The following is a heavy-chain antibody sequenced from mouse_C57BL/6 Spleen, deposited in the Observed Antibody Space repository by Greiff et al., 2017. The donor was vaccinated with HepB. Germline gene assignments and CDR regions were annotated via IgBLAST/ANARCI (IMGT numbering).Heavy chain of an antibody. CDR1: GFTFSDYG. V-gene: IGHV5-17*01. J-gene: IGHJ4*01. Sequence: DVMLVESGGGLVKPGGSLKLSCAASGFTFSDYGMHWVRQAPEKGLEWVAYISSGSSTIYYADTVKGRFTISRDNAKNTLFLQMTSLRSEDTAMYYCARGDFYDYDGYAMDYWGQGTSVTVSS. D-gene: IGHD2-4*01. CDR3: ARGDFYDYDGYAMDY. CDR2: ISSGSSTI.